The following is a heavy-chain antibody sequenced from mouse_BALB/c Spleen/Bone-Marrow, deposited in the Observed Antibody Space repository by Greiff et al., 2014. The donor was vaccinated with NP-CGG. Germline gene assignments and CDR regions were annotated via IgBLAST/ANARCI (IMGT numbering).Heavy chain of an antibody. J-gene: IGHJ1*01. Sequence: QVQLQQPGAELGRPGASVKLSCKASGYSFTGYWVNWGKQRPGQGLEWIGMIHPSDSETRLNQKFKDKATLTVDKSSSTAYMQLSSPTSEDSAVYYCARRDYGYDRDWYFDVWGAGTTVTVSS. CDR2: IHPSDSET. CDR1: GYSFTGYW. V-gene: IGHV1-61*01. D-gene: IGHD2-2*01. CDR3: ARRDYGYDRDWYFDV.